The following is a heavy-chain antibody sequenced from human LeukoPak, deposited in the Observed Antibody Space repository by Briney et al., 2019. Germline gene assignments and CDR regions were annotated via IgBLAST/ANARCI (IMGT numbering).Heavy chain of an antibody. Sequence: GGSLRLSCAASGFTFSSYEMNWVRQAPGKGLEWVSYISSSGSAIYYADSVKGRFTISRDNAKNSLYLQMNSLRAEDTAVYYCASGTRIVGATLYWGQGTLVTVSS. D-gene: IGHD1-26*01. J-gene: IGHJ4*02. CDR2: ISSSGSAI. CDR3: ASGTRIVGATLY. V-gene: IGHV3-48*03. CDR1: GFTFSSYE.